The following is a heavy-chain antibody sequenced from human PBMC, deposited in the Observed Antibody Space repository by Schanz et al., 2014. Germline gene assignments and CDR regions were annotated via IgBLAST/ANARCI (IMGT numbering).Heavy chain of an antibody. V-gene: IGHV1-8*01. CDR2: MNPNSGDT. Sequence: QVQLVQSGAEVKKPGASVKVSCRASGYPFTSDDITWVRQAPGQGLEWMGWMNPNSGDTGYPRKCQDRVTMTRNTSISTAHRKLRILASDDTAGYYGARGGNFDDWGQGTMVTVSS. CDR3: ARGGNFDD. J-gene: IGHJ4*02. CDR1: GYPFTSDD.